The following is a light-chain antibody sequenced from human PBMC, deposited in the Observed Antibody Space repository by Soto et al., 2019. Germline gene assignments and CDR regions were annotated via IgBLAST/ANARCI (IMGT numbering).Light chain of an antibody. CDR1: QSISKD. J-gene: IGKJ1*01. CDR3: QQSYFTPCT. Sequence: DIQITQTQSSLSASVGDRVTITCRASQSISKDLNWYQQKPGEAPMLLIYGASILQSGVPSRFSGALSGTDFTLTITNLQPEDFTTYFCQQSYFTPCTFGLGTKVDIK. V-gene: IGKV1-39*01. CDR2: GAS.